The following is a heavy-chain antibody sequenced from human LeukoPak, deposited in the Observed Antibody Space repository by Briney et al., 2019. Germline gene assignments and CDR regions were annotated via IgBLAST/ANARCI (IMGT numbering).Heavy chain of an antibody. CDR3: ATRSGTYYY. Sequence: PGGSLRLSCAASGFSFPNYAMAWVRQAPGKGLEWVSTINAARNTYYADSVKGRFTISRDISKNTLFLQVNSLRAEDTAVYYCATRSGTYYYWGQGTLVTVSS. D-gene: IGHD3-10*01. CDR1: GFSFPNYA. J-gene: IGHJ4*02. V-gene: IGHV3-23*01. CDR2: INAARNT.